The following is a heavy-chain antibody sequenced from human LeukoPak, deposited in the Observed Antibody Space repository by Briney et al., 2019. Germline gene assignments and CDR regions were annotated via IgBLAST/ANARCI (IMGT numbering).Heavy chain of an antibody. Sequence: ASVKVSCKASGYTFTTYDITWVRQATGQGLEWMGWMNPNSGDTAYAQKFQGRVAMTRDTSIGTAYMELSSPRSEDTAVYYCARGLGDYYDTSGYYYAVPAHWGQGTLVTVSS. D-gene: IGHD3-22*01. CDR1: GYTFTTYD. V-gene: IGHV1-8*01. CDR2: MNPNSGDT. J-gene: IGHJ4*02. CDR3: ARGLGDYYDTSGYYYAVPAH.